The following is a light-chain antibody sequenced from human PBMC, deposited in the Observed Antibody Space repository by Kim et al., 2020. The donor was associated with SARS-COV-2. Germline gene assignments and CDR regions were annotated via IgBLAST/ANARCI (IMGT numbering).Light chain of an antibody. Sequence: ASVGDRVIITCRASEGIANNLVWFQQKPGKAPKSLIYAASSLERGVPSRFSGSGSGTEFTLTISSLQPEDYATYYCQQYDVYPRTFGQGTKVDIK. J-gene: IGKJ1*01. CDR2: AAS. V-gene: IGKV1-16*01. CDR1: EGIANN. CDR3: QQYDVYPRT.